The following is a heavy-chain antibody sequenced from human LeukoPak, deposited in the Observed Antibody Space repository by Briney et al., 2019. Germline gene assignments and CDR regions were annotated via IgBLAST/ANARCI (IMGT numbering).Heavy chain of an antibody. J-gene: IGHJ3*01. CDR1: GFIFGNYA. CDR2: ISYHGRNI. D-gene: IGHD1-14*01. CDR3: VRERQDTIVHTGAFDF. V-gene: IGHV3-30-3*01. Sequence: GGSLRLSCAASGFIFGNYAMHWVRQAPGKGLEWVAAISYHGRNIYYADSVKGRFTISRDNSENKLYLQMNSLRAEDTAVYSCVRERQDTIVHTGAFDFWGQGTMLSVSS.